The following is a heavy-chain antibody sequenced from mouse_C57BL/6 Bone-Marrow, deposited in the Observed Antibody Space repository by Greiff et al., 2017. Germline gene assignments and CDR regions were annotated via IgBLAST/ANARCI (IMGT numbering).Heavy chain of an antibody. CDR2: IDPSDSYT. J-gene: IGHJ4*01. V-gene: IGHV1-50*01. CDR1: GYTFTSYW. Sequence: QVQLQQPGAELVKPGASVKLSCKASGYTFTSYWMQWVKQRPGQGLEWIGEIDPSDSYTNYNQQFKGKATLTVDTSSSTAYMQLSSLTSEDSAAYYCARDPMITTGYYYAMDYWGQGTSVTVSS. CDR3: ARDPMITTGYYYAMDY. D-gene: IGHD2-4*01.